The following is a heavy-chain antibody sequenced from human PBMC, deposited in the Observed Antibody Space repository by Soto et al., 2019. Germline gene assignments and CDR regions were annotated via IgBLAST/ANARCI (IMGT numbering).Heavy chain of an antibody. J-gene: IGHJ6*02. D-gene: IGHD6-19*01. CDR2: IIPMFGSP. V-gene: IGHV1-69*06. Sequence: QVQLVQSGAEVKKAGSSVKVSCKTSGGTLSTNAISWVRQAPGQGLEWMGAIIPMFGSPKYAQKFQGRVTSTADNPTSTIYMEMISITSADTAVYYCARGGFVAGLYNALDAWGQGTTVAVSS. CDR3: ARGGFVAGLYNALDA. CDR1: GGTLSTNA.